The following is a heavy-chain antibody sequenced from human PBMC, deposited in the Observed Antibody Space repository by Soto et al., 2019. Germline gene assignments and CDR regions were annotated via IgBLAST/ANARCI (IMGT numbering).Heavy chain of an antibody. CDR2: ISSSGSSM. CDR1: GFTFRDYY. J-gene: IGHJ6*02. V-gene: IGHV3-11*01. D-gene: IGHD4-4*01. Sequence: QVQLVESGGGLVKPGGSLRLSCAASGFTFRDYYMSWIRQAPGKGLEWVSYISSSGSSMYYADSVKGRFTISRDNAKNSLQLQINSLRAEDTAVYYCARTVTASYHYYYAMDVWGQGTTVTVSS. CDR3: ARTVTASYHYYYAMDV.